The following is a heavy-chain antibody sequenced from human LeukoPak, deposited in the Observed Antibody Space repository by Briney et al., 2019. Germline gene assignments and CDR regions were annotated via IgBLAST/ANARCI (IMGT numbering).Heavy chain of an antibody. CDR3: ARDSGGYDSSDFDLWYYFDY. V-gene: IGHV1-18*01. CDR2: ISAYNGNT. Sequence: GASVKVSCKASGGTFSSYAISWVRQAPGQGLEWMGWISAYNGNTNYAQKLQGRVTMTTDTSTSTAYMELRSLRSDDTAVYYCARDSGGYDSSDFDLWYYFDYWGQGTLVTVSS. CDR1: GGTFSSYA. D-gene: IGHD5-12*01. J-gene: IGHJ4*02.